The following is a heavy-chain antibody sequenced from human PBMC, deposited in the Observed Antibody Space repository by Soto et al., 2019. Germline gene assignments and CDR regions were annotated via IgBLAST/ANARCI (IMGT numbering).Heavy chain of an antibody. CDR1: GFSLRTTGVG. V-gene: IGHV2-5*02. CDR2: IYWDDDK. J-gene: IGHJ4*02. D-gene: IGHD3-16*01. Sequence: KESGPTLVKPTQTLTLTCTYSGFSLRTTGVGVGWIRQPPGKALEWLGIIYWDDDKRYSPSLKSRLTLTSDISKSQVVPTMTDMGPVDTDSYICEHTGGLPFDYWCPGNLVIVSS. CDR3: EHTGGLPFDY.